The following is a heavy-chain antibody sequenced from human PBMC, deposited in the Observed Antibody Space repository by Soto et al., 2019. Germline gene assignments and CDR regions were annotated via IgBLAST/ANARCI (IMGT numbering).Heavy chain of an antibody. D-gene: IGHD6-13*01. V-gene: IGHV3-7*02. CDR2: IKQDGGEK. J-gene: IGHJ3*02. CDR1: GFTFSSYW. CDR3: ARGRDIAAAGTTAFDI. Sequence: PGGCLRLSCAASGFTFSSYWMSWVRQAPGKGLEWVANIKQDGGEKYYVDSVKGRFTISRENAKNSLYLQMNSLRAGDTAVYYCARGRDIAAAGTTAFDIWGQGTMVTVSS.